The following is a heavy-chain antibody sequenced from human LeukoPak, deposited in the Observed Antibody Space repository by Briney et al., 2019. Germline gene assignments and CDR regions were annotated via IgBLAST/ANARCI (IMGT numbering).Heavy chain of an antibody. CDR3: ARADYGDPFDY. D-gene: IGHD4-17*01. CDR2: LYYSGST. CDR1: GASISSSDYY. Sequence: SETLSLTCTVSGASISSSDYYWGWIRQPPGKGLEWIGSLYYSGSTYYHPSLKSRVTISVDTSKNQFSLKLSSVTAADTAVYYCARADYGDPFDYWGQGTLVTVSS. V-gene: IGHV4-39*07. J-gene: IGHJ4*02.